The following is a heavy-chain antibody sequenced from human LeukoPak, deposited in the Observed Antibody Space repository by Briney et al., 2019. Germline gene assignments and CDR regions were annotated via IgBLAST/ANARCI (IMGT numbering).Heavy chain of an antibody. CDR2: ISSSSSYI. D-gene: IGHD6-13*01. J-gene: IGHJ3*02. V-gene: IGHV3-21*01. CDR1: GFTFSSYS. Sequence: GGSLRLSCAASGFTFSSYSMNWVRQAPGKGLEWVSSISSSSSYIYYADSVKGRFTIPRDNAKNSLYLQMNSLRAEDTAVYYCARDAPSPAGAFDIWGQGTMVTVSS. CDR3: ARDAPSPAGAFDI.